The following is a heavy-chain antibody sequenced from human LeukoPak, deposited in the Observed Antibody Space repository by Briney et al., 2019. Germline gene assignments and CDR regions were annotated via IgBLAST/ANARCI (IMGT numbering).Heavy chain of an antibody. V-gene: IGHV3-23*01. CDR2: ISGSGGST. J-gene: IGHJ4*02. Sequence: GGSLRLSCAASGFXFSSYAISWVRQAPGKGLEWVSAISGSGGSTYYADSVKGRFTISRDNSKNTLYLQMNSLRAEDTAVYYCATFRAVSLGFDYWGQGTLVTVSS. CDR1: GFXFSSYA. D-gene: IGHD1-26*01. CDR3: ATFRAVSLGFDY.